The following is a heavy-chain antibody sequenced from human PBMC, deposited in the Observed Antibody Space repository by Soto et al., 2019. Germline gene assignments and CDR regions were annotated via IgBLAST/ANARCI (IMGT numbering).Heavy chain of an antibody. CDR2: IIPIFGTA. Sequence: QVQLVQSGAEVKKPGSSVKVSCKAPGGTFSSYAISWVRQAPGQGLEWMGGIIPIFGTANYAQKFQGRVTITADESTSTAYMELSSLRSEDTAVYYCARGYYYDSSGYYSNAYYFDYWGQGTLVTVSS. D-gene: IGHD3-22*01. V-gene: IGHV1-69*01. J-gene: IGHJ4*02. CDR3: ARGYYYDSSGYYSNAYYFDY. CDR1: GGTFSSYA.